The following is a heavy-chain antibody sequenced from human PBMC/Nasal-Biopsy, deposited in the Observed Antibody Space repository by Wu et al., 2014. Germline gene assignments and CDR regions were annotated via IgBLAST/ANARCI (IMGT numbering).Heavy chain of an antibody. CDR3: VKRGPGAGSNYFDF. CDR1: GFTFSLYT. D-gene: IGHD6-13*01. V-gene: IGHV3-30*01. J-gene: IGHJ4*02. CDR2: ISYDGDTP. Sequence: LRLSCAASGFTFSLYTMHWVRQAPGMGLEWVAAISYDGDTPYYADSVEGRFTISRDNSENTMYLQMNSLTYEDTAIYHCVKRGPGAGSNYFDFWGQGILVTVSS.